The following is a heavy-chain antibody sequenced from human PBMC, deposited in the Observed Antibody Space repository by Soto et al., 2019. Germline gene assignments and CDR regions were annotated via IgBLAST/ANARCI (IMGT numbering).Heavy chain of an antibody. CDR2: ISGNGDST. J-gene: IGHJ4*02. CDR1: GFTFSSYA. Sequence: EVQLVESGGGLVQPGGSLRLSCAASGFTFSSYAMHWVRQAPGKGLEYVSVISGNGDSTYYANSVKGRFTISRDNSKNTLYLQMGSLRAEDMAVYYCARRRYGLYFDYWGQGTLVTVSS. D-gene: IGHD4-17*01. CDR3: ARRRYGLYFDY. V-gene: IGHV3-64*01.